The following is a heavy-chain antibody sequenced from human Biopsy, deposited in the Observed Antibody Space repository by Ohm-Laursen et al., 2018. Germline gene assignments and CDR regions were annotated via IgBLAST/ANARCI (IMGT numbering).Heavy chain of an antibody. Sequence: SQTLSLTCAVSGGSISGYYWSWIRQPPGKGLEWIGEINHRGYTDYNASLKGRVSISVDTSKNQLSLNLTSVTAADTAVFYCARSGQWARYYFDYWDHGTLVAVSP. CDR2: INHRGYT. J-gene: IGHJ4*01. V-gene: IGHV4-34*01. CDR1: GGSISGYY. D-gene: IGHD6-19*01. CDR3: ARSGQWARYYFDY.